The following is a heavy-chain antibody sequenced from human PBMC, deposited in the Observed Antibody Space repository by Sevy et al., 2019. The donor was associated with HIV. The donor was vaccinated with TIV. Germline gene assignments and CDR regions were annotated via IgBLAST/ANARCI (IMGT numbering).Heavy chain of an antibody. CDR3: ARESDELNGYYYFDY. V-gene: IGHV4-59*13. J-gene: IGHJ4*01. Sequence: SETLSLSCTVSHGSINNYFWSWIRQPPGKGLEWIGFISYGGRTKYNPSLQSRVTMSVDTSKNHFSLRLSSVTAADTAVYYCARESDELNGYYYFDYWGLGTLVTVSS. CDR2: ISYGGRT. CDR1: HGSINNYF. D-gene: IGHD2-21*01.